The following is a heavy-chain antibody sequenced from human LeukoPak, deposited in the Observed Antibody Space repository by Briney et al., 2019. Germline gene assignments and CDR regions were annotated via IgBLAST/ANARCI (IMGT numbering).Heavy chain of an antibody. D-gene: IGHD2-2*01. CDR1: GFTFSIYW. Sequence: PGGSLRLSCAAPGFTFSIYWMSWVRQAPGKGLEWVANIKQDGSEKYYVDSVKGRFTISRDNAKNSLYLQMNSLRAEDTAVYYCAREGTYCSSTSCYGWDYYYYMDVWGKGTTVTVSS. CDR2: IKQDGSEK. V-gene: IGHV3-7*01. J-gene: IGHJ6*03. CDR3: AREGTYCSSTSCYGWDYYYYMDV.